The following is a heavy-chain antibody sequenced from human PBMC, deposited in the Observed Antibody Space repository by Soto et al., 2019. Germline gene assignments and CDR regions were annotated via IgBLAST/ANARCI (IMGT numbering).Heavy chain of an antibody. Sequence: QLLESGPGLVKPSETLSLTCTVSGGSISSSSYYWGWIRQPPGKGLEWIGSIYYSGSTYYNPSLKSRVTISVDTSKNQFSLKLSSVTAADTAVYYCARLPKVVTTGYFDCWGQGTLVTVSS. CDR2: IYYSGST. J-gene: IGHJ4*02. CDR1: GGSISSSSYY. CDR3: ARLPKVVTTGYFDC. V-gene: IGHV4-39*01. D-gene: IGHD4-4*01.